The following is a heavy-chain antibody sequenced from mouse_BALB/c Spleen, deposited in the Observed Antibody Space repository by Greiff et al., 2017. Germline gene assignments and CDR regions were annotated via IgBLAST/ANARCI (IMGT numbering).Heavy chain of an antibody. Sequence: EVQGVESGGGLVQPGGSRKLSCAASGFTFSSFGMHWVCQAPEKGLEWVAYISSGSSTIYYADTVKGRFTISRDNPKNTLFLQMTSLRSEDTAMYYCARGDVWFAYWGQGTLVTVSA. CDR2: ISSGSSTI. CDR3: ARGDVWFAY. CDR1: GFTFSSFG. V-gene: IGHV5-17*02. J-gene: IGHJ3*01.